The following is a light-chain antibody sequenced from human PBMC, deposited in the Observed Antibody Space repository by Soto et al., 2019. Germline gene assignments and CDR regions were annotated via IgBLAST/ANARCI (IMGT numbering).Light chain of an antibody. CDR3: QQYGSSPTWT. CDR2: GAS. V-gene: IGKV3-20*01. J-gene: IGKJ1*01. CDR1: QYINTR. Sequence: EIVLTQSPATLSSFPGDRVTLSCRASQYINTRLAWYQQKPGQAPRLLIYGASSRATGIPDRFSGSGSGTDFTLTISRLEPEDFAVYYCQQYGSSPTWTFGQGTKVDIK.